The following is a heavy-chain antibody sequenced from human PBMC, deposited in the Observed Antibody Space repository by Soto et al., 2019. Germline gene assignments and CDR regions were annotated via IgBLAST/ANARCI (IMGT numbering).Heavy chain of an antibody. CDR1: GGTFSSYA. Sequence: QVQLVQSGAEVKKPGSSVKVSCKASGGTFSSYAISWVRQAPEQGLEWMGGIIPIFGTANYAQKFQGRVTITADKSTSTAYMGLSSLRSEDTAVYYCARGVRGDYVWGSYRQNWFDPWCQGTLVTVSS. D-gene: IGHD3-16*02. V-gene: IGHV1-69*06. J-gene: IGHJ5*02. CDR2: IIPIFGTA. CDR3: ARGVRGDYVWGSYRQNWFDP.